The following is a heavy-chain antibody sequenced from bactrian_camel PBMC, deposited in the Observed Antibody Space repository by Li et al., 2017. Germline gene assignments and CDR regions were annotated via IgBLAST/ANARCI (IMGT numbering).Heavy chain of an antibody. D-gene: IGHD1*01. J-gene: IGHJ6*01. CDR3: ARGFGGANVDYCGPNS. CDR1: GYTYTGYC. V-gene: IGHV3S53*01. Sequence: QVQLVESGGGSVQSGGSLRLACVASGYTYTGYCKAWFRQAPGKQREGVAAIAADGQTTYAESVKGRFTISQDNTGNTLYLQMNSLEPEDTGMYYCARGFGGANVDYCGPNSWGHGTQVTVS. CDR2: IAADGQT.